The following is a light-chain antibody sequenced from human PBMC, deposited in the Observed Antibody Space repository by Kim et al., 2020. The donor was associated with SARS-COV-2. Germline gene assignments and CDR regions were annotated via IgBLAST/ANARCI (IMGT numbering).Light chain of an antibody. V-gene: IGLV1-44*01. J-gene: IGLJ1*01. CDR1: SSNIGSIT. CDR2: SNH. Sequence: GKMITSSCTRSSSNIGSITVNGLQQLPGAAPRLLIYSNHQRPSGVPGRVSASKSGTSASLAISGVQSEDQADYYCAVWDDSLNGYVFGTGTKVTVL. CDR3: AVWDDSLNGYV.